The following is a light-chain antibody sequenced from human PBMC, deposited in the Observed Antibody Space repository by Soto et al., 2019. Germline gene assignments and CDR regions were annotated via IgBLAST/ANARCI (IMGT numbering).Light chain of an antibody. J-gene: IGKJ1*01. CDR2: DVS. Sequence: EIVLTQSPGTLPLSPGERATLSCRSSQSVSSNYLAWYQQKPDQAPRLVIYDVSGRATGIPDRFSGSGSGTDFTLTISRLETADFAGYYCQQYGSSPTFGQVTKVEIK. V-gene: IGKV3-20*01. CDR3: QQYGSSPT. CDR1: QSVSSNY.